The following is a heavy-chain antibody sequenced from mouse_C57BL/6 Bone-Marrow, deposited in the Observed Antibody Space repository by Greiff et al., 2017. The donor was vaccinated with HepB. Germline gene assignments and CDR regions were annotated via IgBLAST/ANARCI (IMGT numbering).Heavy chain of an antibody. CDR1: GYTFTSYW. D-gene: IGHD2-2*01. CDR3: ARTGSYYGYGRVY. CDR2: IYPGSGST. Sequence: VQLQQPGAELVKPGASVKMSCKASGYTFTSYWITWVKQRPGQGLEWIGDIYPGSGSTNYNEKFKSKATLTVDTSSSTAYMQLSSLTSEDSAVYYGARTGSYYGYGRVYWGQGTTLTVSS. V-gene: IGHV1-55*01. J-gene: IGHJ2*01.